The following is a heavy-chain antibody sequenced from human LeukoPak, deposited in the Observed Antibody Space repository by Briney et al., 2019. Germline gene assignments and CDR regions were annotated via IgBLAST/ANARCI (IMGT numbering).Heavy chain of an antibody. V-gene: IGHV3-48*01. CDR1: GFTFSSYN. CDR2: ISSSTTTV. Sequence: PGGSLRLSCAASGFTFSSYNLIWVRQAPGKGLEWLSYISSSTTTVYYADSVKGRITITRDNAKNSLYLQMNSLRAEDTAVYYCARRPFQAPFDIWGQGTMVTVSS. D-gene: IGHD3-3*02. CDR3: ARRPFQAPFDI. J-gene: IGHJ3*02.